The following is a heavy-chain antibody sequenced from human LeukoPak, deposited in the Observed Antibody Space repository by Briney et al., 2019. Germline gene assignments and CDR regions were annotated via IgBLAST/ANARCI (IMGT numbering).Heavy chain of an antibody. CDR1: GYTFTNYG. Sequence: ASVKVSCKASGYTFTNYGISWVRQAPGQGLEWMGWSSPYNGNTNYAPKFQGRATMTTDPSTNTAYMELRSLRSDDTAVYYCARDPGQLVPAASPTHYFDSWGQGTLVTVSS. D-gene: IGHD2-2*01. V-gene: IGHV1-18*01. CDR2: SSPYNGNT. J-gene: IGHJ4*02. CDR3: ARDPGQLVPAASPTHYFDS.